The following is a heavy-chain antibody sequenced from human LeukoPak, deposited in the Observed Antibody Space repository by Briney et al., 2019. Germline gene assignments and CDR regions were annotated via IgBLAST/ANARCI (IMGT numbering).Heavy chain of an antibody. CDR1: GFTFSSYS. D-gene: IGHD2-15*01. CDR2: ISGSGGST. V-gene: IGHV3-23*01. J-gene: IGHJ4*02. CDR3: AKEALSAYCSGGSCYSFDY. Sequence: GGSLRLSCAASGFTFSSYSMSWVRQAPGKGLEWVSAISGSGGSTYYADSVKGRFTISRDNSKNTLYLQMNSLRAEDTAVYYCAKEALSAYCSGGSCYSFDYWGQGTLVTVSS.